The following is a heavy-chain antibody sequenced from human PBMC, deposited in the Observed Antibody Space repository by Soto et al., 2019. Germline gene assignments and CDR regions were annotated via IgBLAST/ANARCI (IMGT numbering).Heavy chain of an antibody. CDR2: IIPIFGRP. V-gene: IGHV1-69*12. Sequence: QVHLVQSGAEVKKPGSSVKVSCKASGGTFSTHGVNWVRLAPGQGLEWMGGIIPIFGRPNYAQKFQARVTISADDSTSTAYMELSNLRSEDTSVYYCARSLIQNFDYYYYGLDVWGQGTTVTVSS. CDR3: ARSLIQNFDYYYYGLDV. CDR1: GGTFSTHG. J-gene: IGHJ6*02.